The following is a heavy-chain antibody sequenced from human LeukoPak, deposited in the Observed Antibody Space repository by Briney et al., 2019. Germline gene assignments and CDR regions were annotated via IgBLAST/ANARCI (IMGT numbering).Heavy chain of an antibody. Sequence: PSETLSLTCTVSGGSMSGYYWSWIRQPPGKGLEWIGYIHYSGTTNYNPSLKSRVTISLDTSRNQFSVKLRSVTTADTAVYYCARRRVYSGSGEFDFWGQGTLVTVSS. J-gene: IGHJ4*02. CDR2: IHYSGTT. CDR3: ARRRVYSGSGEFDF. V-gene: IGHV4-59*01. D-gene: IGHD5-12*01. CDR1: GGSMSGYY.